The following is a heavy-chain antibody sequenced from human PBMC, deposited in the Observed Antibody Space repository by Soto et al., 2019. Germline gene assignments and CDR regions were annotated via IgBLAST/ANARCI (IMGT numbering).Heavy chain of an antibody. Sequence: ESRKISCXASGYIIKNYWIGWVRQMPGQGLEWMGIIFPDDSDTRYSPSFQGHVTISVDKSISTAYVQWSSLKASDSAIYYCFRGGVTSRTFDYWGQGTLVTVSS. CDR2: IFPDDSDT. D-gene: IGHD3-16*01. CDR3: FRGGVTSRTFDY. V-gene: IGHV5-51*01. CDR1: GYIIKNYW. J-gene: IGHJ4*02.